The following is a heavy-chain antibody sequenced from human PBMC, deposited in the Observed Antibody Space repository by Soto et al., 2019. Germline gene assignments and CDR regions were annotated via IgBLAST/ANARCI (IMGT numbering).Heavy chain of an antibody. J-gene: IGHJ4*02. CDR2: VYYSGTT. V-gene: IGHV4-61*01. CDR3: ARTTAVPNTLRSRYFFDY. CDR1: GGSVSDKTYY. Sequence: PSETLSLTCSVPGGSVSDKTYYWSWIRQAPGKRPEWIGYVYYSGTTNYNPSLKSRVTISVDLSKNRFSLRLSSVTTADTALYYCARTTAVPNTLRSRYFFDYWGQGTLVTVSS. D-gene: IGHD4-17*01.